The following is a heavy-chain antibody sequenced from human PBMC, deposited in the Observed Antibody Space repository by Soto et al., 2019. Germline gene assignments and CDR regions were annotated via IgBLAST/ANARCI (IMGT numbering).Heavy chain of an antibody. CDR3: AREGVHNYTEYYFDY. CDR2: ISGGRDYI. CDR1: GFTFSYYP. J-gene: IGHJ4*02. Sequence: EVQLVESGGGLVNPGGSLRLSCAASGFTFSYYPLHWVRRAPGKGLEWVSSISGGRDYIRYADSVKGRFAISRDNAKTSLYLQMNSLTAEDTAVYYCAREGVHNYTEYYFDYWGQGTLVTVSS. V-gene: IGHV3-21*06. D-gene: IGHD3-10*01.